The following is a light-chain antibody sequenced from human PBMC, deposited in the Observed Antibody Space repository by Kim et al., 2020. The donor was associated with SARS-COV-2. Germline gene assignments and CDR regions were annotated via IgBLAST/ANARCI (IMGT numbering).Light chain of an antibody. J-gene: IGLJ3*02. V-gene: IGLV6-57*03. Sequence: GETVTVSGTRSSGSIASNYVQWYQQRPGSAPTTVIYEDNQRPSGVPDRFSGSIDSSSNSASLTISGLKTEDEADYYCQSYDSSNWVFGGGTKLTVL. CDR1: SGSIASNY. CDR3: QSYDSSNWV. CDR2: EDN.